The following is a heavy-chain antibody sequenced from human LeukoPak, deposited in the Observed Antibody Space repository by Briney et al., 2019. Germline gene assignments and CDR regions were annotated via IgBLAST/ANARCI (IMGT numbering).Heavy chain of an antibody. CDR3: AKGYIPDIVVVVAASTYGDYYFDY. Sequence: GGSLRLSCAASGFTFSSYAMSWVRQAPGKGLEWVSAISGSGGSTYYADSVKGRFTISRDNSKNTLYLQMNSLRAEDTAVYYCAKGYIPDIVVVVAASTYGDYYFDYWGQGTLVTVSS. CDR2: ISGSGGST. D-gene: IGHD2-15*01. CDR1: GFTFSSYA. J-gene: IGHJ4*02. V-gene: IGHV3-23*01.